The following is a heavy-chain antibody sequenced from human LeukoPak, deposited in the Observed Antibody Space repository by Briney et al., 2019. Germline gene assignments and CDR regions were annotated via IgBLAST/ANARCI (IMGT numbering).Heavy chain of an antibody. Sequence: SETLSLTCAVYGGSFSGYYWSWIRQPPGKGLEWIGEINHSGSTNYNPSLKSRVTISVDTSKNQFSLRLSSVTAADTAVYYCATGSGIFDYWGQGTLVTVSS. J-gene: IGHJ4*02. CDR2: INHSGST. D-gene: IGHD1-26*01. V-gene: IGHV4-34*01. CDR3: ATGSGIFDY. CDR1: GGSFSGYY.